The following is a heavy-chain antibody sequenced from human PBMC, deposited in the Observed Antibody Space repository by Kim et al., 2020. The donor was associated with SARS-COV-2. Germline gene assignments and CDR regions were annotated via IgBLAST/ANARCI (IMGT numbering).Heavy chain of an antibody. J-gene: IGHJ3*02. Sequence: GGSLRLSCAASGFTFSSYAMHWVRQAPGKGLEWVAVISYDGSNKYYADSVKGRFTISRDNSKNTLYLQMNSLRAEDTAAYYCARDNYFIVVVPAAKHGPTVGDDAFDIWGQGTMVTVSS. CDR2: ISYDGSNK. V-gene: IGHV3-30*04. CDR1: GFTFSSYA. CDR3: ARDNYFIVVVPAAKHGPTVGDDAFDI. D-gene: IGHD2-2*01.